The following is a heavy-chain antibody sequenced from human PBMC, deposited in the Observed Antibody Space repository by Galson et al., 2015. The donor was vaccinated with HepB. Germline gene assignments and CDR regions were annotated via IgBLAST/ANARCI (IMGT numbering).Heavy chain of an antibody. CDR2: IWYDGSNK. CDR1: GFTFSSYG. J-gene: IGHJ4*02. Sequence: SLRLSCAASGFTFSSYGMHWVRQAPGKGLEWVAVIWYDGSNKYYADSVKGRFTISRDNSKNTLYLQMNSLRAEDTAVYDCAREGYYDSSGYYFDYWGQGTLVTVSS. D-gene: IGHD3-22*01. V-gene: IGHV3-33*01. CDR3: AREGYYDSSGYYFDY.